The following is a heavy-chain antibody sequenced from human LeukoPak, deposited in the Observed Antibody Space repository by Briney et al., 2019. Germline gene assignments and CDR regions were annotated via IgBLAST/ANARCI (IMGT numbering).Heavy chain of an antibody. J-gene: IGHJ4*02. V-gene: IGHV3-7*01. Sequence: GGSLRLSCVGSGFTFGSYWMSWVRRAPGKGLEGVANIKHDGSDHYYADSVAGRFTISRDNAKHSLYLEMSSLRAEDAAVYFCVRHPGSYDVLTGYSYYFDYWGQGTLVTVSS. CDR3: VRHPGSYDVLTGYSYYFDY. CDR1: GFTFGSYW. CDR2: IKHDGSDH. D-gene: IGHD3-9*01.